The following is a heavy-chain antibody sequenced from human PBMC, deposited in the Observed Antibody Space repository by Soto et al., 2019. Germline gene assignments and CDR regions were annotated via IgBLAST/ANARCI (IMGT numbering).Heavy chain of an antibody. Sequence: GGSLRLSCAAPGFTFSDYYMSWIRQAPGKGLEWVSYISSSGSTIYYANSVKGRFTISRDNAKNSLYLQMNSLRAEDTAVYYCARDGAYYDILTGYSYYYYMDVWGKGTTVTVSS. J-gene: IGHJ6*03. V-gene: IGHV3-11*01. CDR2: ISSSGSTI. D-gene: IGHD3-9*01. CDR1: GFTFSDYY. CDR3: ARDGAYYDILTGYSYYYYMDV.